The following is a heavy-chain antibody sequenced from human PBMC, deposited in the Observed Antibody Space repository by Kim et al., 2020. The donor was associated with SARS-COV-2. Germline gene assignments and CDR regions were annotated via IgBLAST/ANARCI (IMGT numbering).Heavy chain of an antibody. D-gene: IGHD3-9*01. CDR1: GFTVSSNY. Sequence: GGSLRLSCAASGFTVSSNYMSWVRQAPGKGLEWVSVIYSGGSTYYADSVKGRFTISRDNSKNTLYLQMNSLRAEDTAVYYCARDRTPPPRYFDWPHYGMDVWGQGTTVTVSS. CDR2: IYSGGST. J-gene: IGHJ6*02. CDR3: ARDRTPPPRYFDWPHYGMDV. V-gene: IGHV3-66*02.